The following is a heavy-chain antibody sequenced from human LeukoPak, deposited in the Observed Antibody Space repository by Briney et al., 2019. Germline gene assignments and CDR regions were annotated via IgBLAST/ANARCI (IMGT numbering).Heavy chain of an antibody. J-gene: IGHJ3*02. D-gene: IGHD6-25*01. V-gene: IGHV3-74*01. CDR2: IKSDGSIT. Sequence: GGSLRLSCAASGFTFSRYSMNWVRQAPGKGLVWVSRIKSDGSITNYADSVKGRFTISRDNAKNTLYVQMNSLRAEDTAVYYCARVGARLGAFDIWGQGTMVTVSS. CDR1: GFTFSRYS. CDR3: ARVGARLGAFDI.